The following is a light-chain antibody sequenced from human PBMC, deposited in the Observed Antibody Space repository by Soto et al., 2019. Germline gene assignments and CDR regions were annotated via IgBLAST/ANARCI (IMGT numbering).Light chain of an antibody. CDR1: QSVSSY. CDR2: DAS. J-gene: IGKJ1*01. V-gene: IGKV3-11*01. CDR3: QHRSNWWT. Sequence: EIVLTQSPATLSLSPGERATLSCRASQSVSSYLAWYQQKPGQAPRLLIYDASNRATGIPARFSSSGSGTDFTLTISRLEPEDFAVYYCQHRSNWWTFGQGTKVEIK.